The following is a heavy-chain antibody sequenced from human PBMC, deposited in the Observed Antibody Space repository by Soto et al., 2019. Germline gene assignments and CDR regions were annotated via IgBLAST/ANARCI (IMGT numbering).Heavy chain of an antibody. CDR1: GASLISGGYY. D-gene: IGHD6-6*01. J-gene: IGHJ3*01. V-gene: IGHV4-31*03. CDR2: FYHTGKT. CDR3: AREMHASIDVFDV. Sequence: QVQLQESGPGLVKPSQTLSLTCTVSGASLISGGYYWTRIRHHPGKGREWIGYFYHTGKTYYNPFRESRLSISGDTSKNHFSLTLTSVTAADTAVYYCAREMHASIDVFDVWGQGTVVTVSS.